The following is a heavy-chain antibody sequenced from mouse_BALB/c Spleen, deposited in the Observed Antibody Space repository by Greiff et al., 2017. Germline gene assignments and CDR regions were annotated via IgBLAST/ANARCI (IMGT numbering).Heavy chain of an antibody. CDR1: GFTFSSYT. CDR3: ARLDGNYPAWFAY. J-gene: IGHJ3*01. D-gene: IGHD2-1*01. V-gene: IGHV5-12-2*01. CDR2: ISNGGGST. Sequence: VQLKESGGGLVQPGGSLKLSCAASGFTFSSYTMSWVRQTPEKRLEWVAYISNGGGSTYYPDTVKGRFTISRDNAKNTLYLQMSSLKSEDTAMYYCARLDGNYPAWFAYWGQGTLVTVSA.